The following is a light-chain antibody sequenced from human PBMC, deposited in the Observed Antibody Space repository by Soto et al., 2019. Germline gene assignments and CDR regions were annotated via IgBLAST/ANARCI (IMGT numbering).Light chain of an antibody. V-gene: IGKV3-11*01. CDR3: QQRSNWTPYT. CDR2: DAS. J-gene: IGKJ2*01. Sequence: EIVLTQSPATLSLSPGARATLSCRASQSVSSYLAWYQQKPGQAPRLLIYDASNRATGIPARFSGSGSGTDFTLIISSLEPEGFAVYYCQQRSNWTPYTFGQGTKLEIK. CDR1: QSVSSY.